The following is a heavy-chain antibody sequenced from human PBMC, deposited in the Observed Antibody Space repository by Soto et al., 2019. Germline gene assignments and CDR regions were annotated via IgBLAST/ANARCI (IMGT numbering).Heavy chain of an antibody. V-gene: IGHV4-34*01. J-gene: IGHJ4*02. Sequence: PSETLSLTCAVYGGSFSGYYWSWIRQPPGKGLEWIGEINHSGSTNYNPSLKSRVTISVDTSKNQFSLKLSSVTAADTAVYYCARVPLRVVPAAIXYWGQGTLVTVSS. D-gene: IGHD2-2*01. CDR2: INHSGST. CDR3: ARVPLRVVPAAIXY. CDR1: GGSFSGYY.